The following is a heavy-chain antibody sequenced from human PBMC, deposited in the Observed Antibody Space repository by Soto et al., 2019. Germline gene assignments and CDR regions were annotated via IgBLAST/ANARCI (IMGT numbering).Heavy chain of an antibody. V-gene: IGHV3-33*01. D-gene: IGHD3-9*01. J-gene: IGHJ4*02. CDR2: IWYDGSNK. Sequence: SCAASGFTFSSYGMHWVRQAPGKGLEWVAVIWYDGSNKYYADSVKGRFTIARDNSKNTRYLQMNSLRAEDTAVYYCAREANYYDILTGYYNRGEGYFDYWGQGTLVTVSS. CDR1: GFTFSSYG. CDR3: AREANYYDILTGYYNRGEGYFDY.